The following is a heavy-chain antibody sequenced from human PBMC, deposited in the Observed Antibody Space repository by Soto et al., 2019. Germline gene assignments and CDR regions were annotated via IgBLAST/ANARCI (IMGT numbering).Heavy chain of an antibody. D-gene: IGHD5-18*01. Sequence: QVQVVQSGAEVKKPGSSVKVSCKVSGGIFTNNAISWVRQAPGQVLEWLGGVIPLFDTAYYAQIFRGRLKIPAAGASAAAYMELRGLMSACTAAYLGLTCGHNVGFNSSPGMDVWGEGTRVTVS. CDR3: LTCGHNVGFNSSPGMDV. CDR2: VIPLFDTA. CDR1: GGIFTNNA. V-gene: IGHV1-69*01. J-gene: IGHJ6*02.